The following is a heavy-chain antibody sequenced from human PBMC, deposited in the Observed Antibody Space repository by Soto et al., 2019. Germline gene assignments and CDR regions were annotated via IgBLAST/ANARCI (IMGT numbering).Heavy chain of an antibody. D-gene: IGHD3-22*01. CDR3: VRATYFSDSSGYTRCLDY. CDR2: SRDKPQGYST. CDR1: GFTLSDHY. Sequence: GGSLRLSCAVSGFTLSDHYIDWVRQAPGKGLEWVGRSRDKPQGYSTAYAASVKGRFTTSRDESKNSAYLQMNSLKTEDTAVYYCVRATYFSDSSGYTRCLDYWGQGTLVTVSS. V-gene: IGHV3-72*01. J-gene: IGHJ4*02.